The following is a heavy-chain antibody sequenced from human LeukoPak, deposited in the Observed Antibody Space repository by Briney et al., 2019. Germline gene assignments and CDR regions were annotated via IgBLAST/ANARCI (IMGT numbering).Heavy chain of an antibody. CDR3: ARVAAMAGIGWGDFDY. CDR1: GYTFTSYD. V-gene: IGHV1-2*02. D-gene: IGHD6-19*01. CDR2: INPNSGRT. J-gene: IGHJ4*02. Sequence: ASVKVSCKASGYTFTSYDINWVRQATGQGFEGMVCINPNSGRTNYAQKYQGSVTMTRDTSISAAYMELRRLGSGHRALYYCARVAAMAGIGWGDFDYWGQGTLVTVSS.